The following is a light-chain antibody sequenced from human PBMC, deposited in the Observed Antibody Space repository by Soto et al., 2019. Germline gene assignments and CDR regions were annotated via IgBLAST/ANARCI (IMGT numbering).Light chain of an antibody. CDR1: QSVLYSSNNKNY. CDR3: QQYYGTPPYT. J-gene: IGKJ2*01. Sequence: DIVMTQSPDSLAVSLGERATINCKASQSVLYSSNNKNYLACYQQKPGQTPKLLIYWASTRESVVPDRFSGSESGTDFALTISSLQSEDVAVYYCQQYYGTPPYTFGQGTKLEIK. CDR2: WAS. V-gene: IGKV4-1*01.